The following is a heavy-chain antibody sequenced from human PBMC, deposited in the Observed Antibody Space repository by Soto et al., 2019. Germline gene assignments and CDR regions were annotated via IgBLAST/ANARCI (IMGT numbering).Heavy chain of an antibody. CDR1: GFTFSSYA. CDR2: ISGSGGST. D-gene: IGHD1-26*01. Sequence: ASVKVSCAASGFTFSSYAMSWVRQAPGKGLEWVSAISGSGGSTYYADSVKGRFTISRDNSKNTLYLQMNSLRAEDTAVYYCAKDMMGSGSYSFGMDVWGQGTTVTVSS. CDR3: AKDMMGSGSYSFGMDV. V-gene: IGHV3-23*01. J-gene: IGHJ6*02.